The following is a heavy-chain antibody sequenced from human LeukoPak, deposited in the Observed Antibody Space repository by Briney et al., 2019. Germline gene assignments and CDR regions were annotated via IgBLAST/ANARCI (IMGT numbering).Heavy chain of an antibody. CDR3: ARASGTGDYYGSPLYAFDI. CDR2: IYSGGST. CDR1: GFTVSSNY. J-gene: IGHJ3*02. V-gene: IGHV3-66*01. Sequence: GGSLRLSCAASGFTVSSNYMSWVRQAPGKGLEWVSVIYSGGSTYYADSVKGRFTISRDNSKNTLYLQMNSLRAEDTAVYYCARASGTGDYYGSPLYAFDIWGQGTMVTVSS. D-gene: IGHD3-22*01.